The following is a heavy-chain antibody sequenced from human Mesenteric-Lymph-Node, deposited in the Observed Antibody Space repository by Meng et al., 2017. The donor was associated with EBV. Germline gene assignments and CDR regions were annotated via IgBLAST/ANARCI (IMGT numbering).Heavy chain of an antibody. CDR1: GESFSDHY. CDR3: ARLVVDPIDNWFDP. Sequence: GAGLLKPSEPLSLICTVDGESFSDHYWSWTRQPPGKGPQWIGEMNHDGRANYNPSLKSRVTMSVDTSKNQLSLKLSSVTAADTAIYYCARLVVDPIDNWFDPWGQGTLVTVSS. V-gene: IGHV4-34*01. J-gene: IGHJ5*02. CDR2: MNHDGRA. D-gene: IGHD2-15*01.